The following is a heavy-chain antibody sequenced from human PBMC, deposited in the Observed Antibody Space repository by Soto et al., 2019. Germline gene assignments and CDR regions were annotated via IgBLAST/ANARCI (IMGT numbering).Heavy chain of an antibody. Sequence: GASVKVSCKASGFTFTSSAVQWVRQARGQRLEWIGWIVVGSGNTNYAQKFQERVTITRDMSTSTAYMELSSLRSEDTAVYYCAAVRRLRSSWYSRLRYYSYYYGMDVWG. CDR3: AAVRRLRSSWYSRLRYYSYYYGMDV. J-gene: IGHJ6*02. CDR1: GFTFTSSA. CDR2: IVVGSGNT. V-gene: IGHV1-58*01. D-gene: IGHD6-13*01.